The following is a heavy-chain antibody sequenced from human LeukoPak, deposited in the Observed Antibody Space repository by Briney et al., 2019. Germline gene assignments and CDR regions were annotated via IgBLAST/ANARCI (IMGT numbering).Heavy chain of an antibody. Sequence: GGSLRLSCAASGFTFSSYSMNWVRQAPGKGLEWVSYISSSSSTIYYADSVKGRFTISRDNAKNSLYLQMNSLRAEDTAVYYCARRRDVLRYFDWPLEAPDAFDIWGQGTMVTVSS. CDR1: GFTFSSYS. CDR3: ARRRDVLRYFDWPLEAPDAFDI. J-gene: IGHJ3*02. CDR2: ISSSSSTI. D-gene: IGHD3-9*01. V-gene: IGHV3-48*04.